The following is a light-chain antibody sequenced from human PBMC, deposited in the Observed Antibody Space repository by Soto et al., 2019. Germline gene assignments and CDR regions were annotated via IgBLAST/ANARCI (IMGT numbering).Light chain of an antibody. CDR3: QQYNNWPPWT. CDR1: QSVSNN. J-gene: IGKJ1*01. CDR2: DAS. Sequence: ILMTQSPATLSVSPGERATLSCRASQSVSNNLAWYQQKPGQAPRLLIYDASTRATGIPARFSGSGSGTQFTLTISGLQSEDFAVYYCQQYNNWPPWTCGQGNKEEIK. V-gene: IGKV3-15*01.